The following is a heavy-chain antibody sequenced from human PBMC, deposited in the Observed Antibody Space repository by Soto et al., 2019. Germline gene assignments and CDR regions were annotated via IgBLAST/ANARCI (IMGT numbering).Heavy chain of an antibody. J-gene: IGHJ5*02. CDR1: GGSFSGYS. CDR3: ARYRGAGLLLNWFDP. V-gene: IGHV4-34*01. D-gene: IGHD2-15*01. CDR2: INHSGST. Sequence: SETLSLTCAVYGGSFSGYSWGWIRQPPGKGLEWIGEINHSGSTNYNPSLKSRVTISVDTSKNQFSLKLSSVTAADTAVYYCARYRGAGLLLNWFDPWGQGTLVTVSS.